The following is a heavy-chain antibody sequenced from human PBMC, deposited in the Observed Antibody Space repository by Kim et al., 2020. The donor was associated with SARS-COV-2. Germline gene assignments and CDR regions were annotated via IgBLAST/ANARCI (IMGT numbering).Heavy chain of an antibody. CDR2: IYYSGST. D-gene: IGHD3-10*01. Sequence: SETLSLTCTVSGGSINNYYWSWIRQPPGKGLEWIGYIYYSGSTNYNPSLKSRVTISVDTSKNQFSLKLSSVTAADTAVYYCARGVSGGSGGYYDNWFDP. V-gene: IGHV4-59*01. J-gene: IGHJ5*02. CDR3: ARGVSGGSGGYYDNWFDP. CDR1: GGSINNYY.